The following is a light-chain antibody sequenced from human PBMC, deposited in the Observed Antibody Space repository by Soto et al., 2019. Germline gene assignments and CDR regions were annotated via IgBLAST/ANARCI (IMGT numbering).Light chain of an antibody. CDR1: QSVSSN. J-gene: IGKJ2*01. V-gene: IGKV3-15*01. CDR2: GAS. CDR3: QQYNNCPAYT. Sequence: EIVMTQSPATLSVSPGERATLSCRASQSVSSNLAWYQQKPGQAPRLLIYGASTRATGIPARFSGSGSGTEFTLTISSLQSEDFEVYYCQQYNNCPAYTFGQGTKLEIK.